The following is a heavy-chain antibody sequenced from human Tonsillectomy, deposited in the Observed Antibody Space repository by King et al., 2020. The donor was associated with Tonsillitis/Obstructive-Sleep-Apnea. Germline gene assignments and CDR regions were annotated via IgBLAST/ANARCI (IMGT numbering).Heavy chain of an antibody. Sequence: VQLVQSGGVVVQPGGSLRLSCAASGFTFDDYTMHWVRQAPGKGLEWVSLISWDGGSTYYADSVKGPFTISRDNSKNSRYLQINSLRTENSALYYCAKDHWPTHYSMQEWDYWGRGTLVTVSS. D-gene: IGHD4-11*01. CDR1: GFTFDDYT. V-gene: IGHV3-43*01. CDR3: AKDHWPTHYSMQEWDY. CDR2: ISWDGGST. J-gene: IGHJ4*02.